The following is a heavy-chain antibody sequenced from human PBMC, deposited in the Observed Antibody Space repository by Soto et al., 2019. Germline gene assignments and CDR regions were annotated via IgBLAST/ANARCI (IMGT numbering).Heavy chain of an antibody. CDR3: ARFRGLWAFDI. V-gene: IGHV5-10-1*01. CDR1: ENSCTSYL. CDR2: IDPSDSYT. D-gene: IGHD3-16*01. J-gene: IGHJ3*02. Sequence: XESLKVSCKCSENSCTSYLISLVLQMPGKGLEWMGRIDPSDSYTNYSPSFQGHVTISADKSISTAYLQWSSLKASDTAMYYCARFRGLWAFDIWGQGTMVTVSS.